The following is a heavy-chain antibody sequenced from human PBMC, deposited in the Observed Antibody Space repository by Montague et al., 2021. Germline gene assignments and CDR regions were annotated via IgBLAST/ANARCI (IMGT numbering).Heavy chain of an antibody. D-gene: IGHD2-8*01. CDR3: ARDNCSDGVCFLDY. Sequence: SQTLSLTCTVSGGSIRSDDYYWNWIRQPPGKGLEWIGYIYSSGTTYYNPSLKSRPSMSVDTSKNQFSLKLTSVTAADTAVYYCARDNCSDGVCFLDYWGQGTLVAVSS. J-gene: IGHJ4*02. CDR2: IYSSGTT. V-gene: IGHV4-30-4*01. CDR1: GGSIRSDDYY.